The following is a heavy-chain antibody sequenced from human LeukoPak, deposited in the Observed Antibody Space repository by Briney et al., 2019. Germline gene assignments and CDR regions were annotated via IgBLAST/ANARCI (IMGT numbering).Heavy chain of an antibody. CDR3: AKGSHRIQLWLRGENFDY. V-gene: IGHV3-30*18. CDR1: GLTFSSYG. Sequence: GRSLRLSCAASGLTFSSYGMHWVRQAPGKGLEWVAVISYDGSNKYYADSVKGRFTISRDNSKNTLYLQMNSLRAEDTAVYYCAKGSHRIQLWLRGENFDYWGQGALVTVSS. CDR2: ISYDGSNK. D-gene: IGHD5-18*01. J-gene: IGHJ4*02.